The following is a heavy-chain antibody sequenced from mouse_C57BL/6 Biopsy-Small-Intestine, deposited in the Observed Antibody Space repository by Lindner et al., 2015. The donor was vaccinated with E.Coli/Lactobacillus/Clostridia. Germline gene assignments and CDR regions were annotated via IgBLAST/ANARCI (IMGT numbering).Heavy chain of an antibody. CDR2: MNPNTGKT. V-gene: IGHV1-81*01. Sequence: SVKVSCKASGYTFTSYDINWVRQATGQGLEWMGRMNPNTGKTDYAQKFQGRVTMTRNTSIITAYMELSSLRSEDTAVYYCSRGRYCNSGNCYADFTYYYYGLDVWGQGTTVTVSS. D-gene: IGHD1-1*02. J-gene: IGHJ1*01. CDR3: SRGRYCNSGNCYADFTYYYYGLDV. CDR1: GYTFTSYD.